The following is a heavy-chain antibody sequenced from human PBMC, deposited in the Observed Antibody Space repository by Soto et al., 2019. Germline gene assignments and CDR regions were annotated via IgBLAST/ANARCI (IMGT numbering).Heavy chain of an antibody. Sequence: VQLVQSGAEVKKPGSSVKVSCQASGGTLTSYAISWVRQAPGQGLEWMGGIIPSFGTADYAQKFQGRVTITAGASTSTGYMEVSSRRWEDTAVYCWAKTVTNNSDNGMDVWGQGTTVTVSS. V-gene: IGHV1-69*12. CDR1: GGTLTSYA. D-gene: IGHD4-17*01. CDR3: AKTVTNNSDNGMDV. J-gene: IGHJ6*02. CDR2: IIPSFGTA.